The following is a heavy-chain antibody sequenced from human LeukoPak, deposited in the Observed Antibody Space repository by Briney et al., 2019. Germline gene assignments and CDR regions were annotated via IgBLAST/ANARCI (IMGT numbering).Heavy chain of an antibody. CDR1: GGPISNTNW. J-gene: IGHJ4*02. CDR2: VNLQGST. V-gene: IGHV4-4*02. CDR3: AREGGPYRPLDY. Sequence: PSGTLSLTCGVSGGPISNTNWWTWVRPPPGKGLEWIGEVNLQGSTNYNPSLKSRVAISVDKSENHISLKLTSVTAADTAVYYCAREGGPYRPLDYSGQGTLVTVAS.